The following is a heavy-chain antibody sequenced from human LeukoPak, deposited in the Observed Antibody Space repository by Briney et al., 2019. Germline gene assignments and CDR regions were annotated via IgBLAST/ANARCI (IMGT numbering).Heavy chain of an antibody. CDR2: ISATGGTS. V-gene: IGHV3-23*01. CDR3: AREYYDSSGDYFDY. J-gene: IGHJ4*02. CDR1: GFTFSNYA. D-gene: IGHD3-22*01. Sequence: QPGGSLRLSCAASGFTFSNYAMNWVRQAPGKGLEWVSGISATGGTSYYADSVKGRFTISRDNSKNTLYLQMNSLRAEDTAVYYCAREYYDSSGDYFDYWGQGTLVTVSS.